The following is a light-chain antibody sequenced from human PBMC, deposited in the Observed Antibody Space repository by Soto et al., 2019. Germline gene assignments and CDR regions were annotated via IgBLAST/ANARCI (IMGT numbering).Light chain of an antibody. J-gene: IGLJ1*01. V-gene: IGLV2-8*01. CDR2: EVT. CDR1: SSDVGGYSY. Sequence: QSVLNQPPSASGSPGQSVTISCTGTSSDVGGYSYVSWYQRHPGKAPKLMIYEVTKRPSGVPDRFSGSKSGNTASLTVSGLQAEDEADYYCSSYAGSNNLYVFGTGTKVTVL. CDR3: SSYAGSNNLYV.